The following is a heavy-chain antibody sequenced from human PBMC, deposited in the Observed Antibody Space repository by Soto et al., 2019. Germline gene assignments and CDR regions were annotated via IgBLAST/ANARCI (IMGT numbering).Heavy chain of an antibody. CDR3: AHSRPPRLLDY. V-gene: IGHV2-5*02. Sequence: QITLKESGPTLVKPTQTLTLTCTFSGFSLSTSGVGVGWFRQPPGKALEWLALIYWDDDKRYSSSLNSKLTITKDTPKNQVVLTMTNMDPVDTATYYCAHSRPPRLLDYRGQGTLVTVSS. CDR1: GFSLSTSGVG. CDR2: IYWDDDK. D-gene: IGHD6-6*01. J-gene: IGHJ4*02.